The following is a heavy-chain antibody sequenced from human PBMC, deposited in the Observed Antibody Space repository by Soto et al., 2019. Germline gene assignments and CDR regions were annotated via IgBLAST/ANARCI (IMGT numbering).Heavy chain of an antibody. V-gene: IGHV6-1*01. CDR2: TYYRSKWYN. D-gene: IGHD2-15*01. J-gene: IGHJ6*02. Sequence: PSQTLSLTCAISGDSVSSNSAAWNWIRQSPSRGLEWLGRTYYRSKWYNDYAVSVKSRITINPDTSKNQFSLQLNSVTPEDTAVYYCARERCSGGSCYYYYYYYGMDVWGQGTTVTVSS. CDR1: GDSVSSNSAA. CDR3: ARERCSGGSCYYYYYYYGMDV.